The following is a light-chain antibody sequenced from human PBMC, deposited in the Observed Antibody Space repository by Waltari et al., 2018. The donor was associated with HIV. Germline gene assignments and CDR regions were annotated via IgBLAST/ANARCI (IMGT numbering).Light chain of an antibody. CDR2: GAS. Sequence: DIQMTQSPPSLSASMGDRITITCRAGQDIGKDLNWFQQKPGKVPKRLIYGASHLQNGVPSRFRGSGSVSEFTLTISSLQPDDFATYYCLQQNSFPWTFGQGTQVEV. CDR3: LQQNSFPWT. J-gene: IGKJ1*01. V-gene: IGKV1-17*01. CDR1: QDIGKD.